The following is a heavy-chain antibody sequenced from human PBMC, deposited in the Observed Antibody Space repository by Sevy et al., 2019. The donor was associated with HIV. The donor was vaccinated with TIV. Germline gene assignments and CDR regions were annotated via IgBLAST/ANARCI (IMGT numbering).Heavy chain of an antibody. J-gene: IGHJ4*02. CDR1: GFTFSNAW. Sequence: GGSLRLSCATSGFTFSNAWMSWVRQAPGKGLEWVGRIKSKTDGGTTDYAAPVKGRFTISRDDSKNTLYLQMNSLKTEDTAVYYCTTDPNVVVPAAIRYFDYWGQGTLVTVSS. CDR2: IKSKTDGGTT. D-gene: IGHD2-2*01. CDR3: TTDPNVVVPAAIRYFDY. V-gene: IGHV3-15*01.